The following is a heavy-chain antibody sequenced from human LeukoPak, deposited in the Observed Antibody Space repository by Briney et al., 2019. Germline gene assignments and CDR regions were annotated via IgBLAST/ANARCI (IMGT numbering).Heavy chain of an antibody. CDR1: GFTFDDYA. V-gene: IGHV3-9*01. D-gene: IGHD1-26*01. CDR3: AKGWMVGATKPYYFDY. CDR2: ISWNSGSI. Sequence: GGSLRLSCAASGFTFDDYAMHWVRQAPGKGLEWVSGISWNSGSIGYADSVKGRFTISRGNAKNSLYLQMNSLRAEDTALYYCAKGWMVGATKPYYFDYWGQGTLVTVSS. J-gene: IGHJ4*02.